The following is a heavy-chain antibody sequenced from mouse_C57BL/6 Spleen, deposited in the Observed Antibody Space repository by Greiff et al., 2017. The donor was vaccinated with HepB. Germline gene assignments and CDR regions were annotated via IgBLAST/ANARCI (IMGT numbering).Heavy chain of an antibody. Sequence: QVQLKQSGAELARPGASVKLSCKASGYTFTSYGISWVKQRTGQGLEWIGEIYPRSGNTYYNEKFKGKATLTADKSSSTAYMELRSLTSEDSAVYFCARSWPLMITTAMDYWGQGTSVTVSS. D-gene: IGHD2-4*01. CDR3: ARSWPLMITTAMDY. J-gene: IGHJ4*01. CDR1: GYTFTSYG. V-gene: IGHV1-81*01. CDR2: IYPRSGNT.